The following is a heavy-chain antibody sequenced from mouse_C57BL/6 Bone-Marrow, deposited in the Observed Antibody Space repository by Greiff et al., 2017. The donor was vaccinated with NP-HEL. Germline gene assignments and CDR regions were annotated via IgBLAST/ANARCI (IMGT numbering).Heavy chain of an antibody. V-gene: IGHV1-50*01. CDR2: IDPSDSYT. J-gene: IGHJ3*01. Sequence: QVQLQQPGAELVKPGASVKLSCKASGYTFTSYWMQWVKQRPGQGLEWIGEIDPSDSYTNYNQKFKGKATLTVDQSSSTAYMPLSSLTSEYSAVYYCARGDYYGSSPFAYWGQGTLVTVSA. D-gene: IGHD1-1*01. CDR3: ARGDYYGSSPFAY. CDR1: GYTFTSYW.